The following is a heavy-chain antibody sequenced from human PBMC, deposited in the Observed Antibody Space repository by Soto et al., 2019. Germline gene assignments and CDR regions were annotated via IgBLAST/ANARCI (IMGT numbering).Heavy chain of an antibody. CDR3: ARDTRWLPFDY. D-gene: IGHD6-19*01. V-gene: IGHV1-18*01. CDR1: GYTFTIYG. J-gene: IGHJ4*02. Sequence: ASVKVSCKASGYTFTIYGIIWVRQAPGQGLEWMGWISTYNGNTNYAQKLQGRVTMTTDTSTSTAYMELRSLRSDDTAVYYCARDTRWLPFDYWGQGTLVTVSS. CDR2: ISTYNGNT.